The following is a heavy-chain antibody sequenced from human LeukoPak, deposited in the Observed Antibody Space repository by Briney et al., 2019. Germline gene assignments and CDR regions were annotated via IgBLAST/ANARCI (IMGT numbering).Heavy chain of an antibody. CDR1: GFTFSSHT. V-gene: IGHV3-48*01. J-gene: IGHJ4*02. CDR2: ISNIDGTI. D-gene: IGHD6-19*01. Sequence: GGSLRLSRAGSGFTFSSHTMNWVRQAPGKGLEWVSYISNIDGTIYYADSVRGRFTVSRDNAKNSLYLQINSLRAEDTAVYYCARGSAWSIYYFDYWGQGTLVTVSS. CDR3: ARGSAWSIYYFDY.